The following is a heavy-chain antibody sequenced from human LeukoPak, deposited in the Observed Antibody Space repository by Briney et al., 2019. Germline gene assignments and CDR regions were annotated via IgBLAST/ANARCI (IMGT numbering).Heavy chain of an antibody. V-gene: IGHV2-5*02. D-gene: IGHD3-9*01. CDR3: ARSPYYDILTGSRGTFDY. CDR2: IYWDDDK. J-gene: IGHJ4*02. CDR1: GFSLSTSGVG. Sequence: SGPTLVNPTQALTLTCTFSGFSLSTSGVGVGWIRQPPAKALEWLALIYWDDDKRYTPSLKSRLTISKDTSKNQVVLTMTNMDPVDTATYYCARSPYYDILTGSRGTFDYWGQGALVTVSS.